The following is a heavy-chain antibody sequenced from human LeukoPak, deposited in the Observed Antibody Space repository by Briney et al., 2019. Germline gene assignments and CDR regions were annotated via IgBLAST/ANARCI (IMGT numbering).Heavy chain of an antibody. CDR3: ASHYFGSRGSYAEYFQH. CDR1: GFTFSRYI. D-gene: IGHD3-22*01. CDR2: ISSSSRTI. V-gene: IGHV3-48*02. J-gene: IGHJ1*01. Sequence: PWGSLRLSCAASGFTFSRYIMNWVRQAPGKGLEWISYISSSSRTIHYADSVKGRFTISRDKAENSLDLQMNSLRDEDTAVYYCASHYFGSRGSYAEYFQHWGQGALVIVSS.